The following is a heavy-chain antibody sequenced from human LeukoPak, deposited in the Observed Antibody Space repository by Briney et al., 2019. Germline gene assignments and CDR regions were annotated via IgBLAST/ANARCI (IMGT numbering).Heavy chain of an antibody. CDR2: SYYSGST. Sequence: SEALSLTCTVSGGSISSYYWSWIRQPPGKGLEWIGYSYYSGSTNYNPSLKSRVTISVDTSKNQFSLKLSSVTAAETAVYYCARGTLYYFDYWGQGTLVTVSS. D-gene: IGHD1-7*01. J-gene: IGHJ4*02. CDR1: GGSISSYY. CDR3: ARGTLYYFDY. V-gene: IGHV4-59*01.